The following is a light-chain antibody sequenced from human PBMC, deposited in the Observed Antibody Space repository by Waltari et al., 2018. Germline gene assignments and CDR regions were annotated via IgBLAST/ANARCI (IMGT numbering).Light chain of an antibody. CDR3: QQYDGEVLT. CDR1: QSVSRNY. CDR2: GAS. V-gene: IGKV3-20*01. Sequence: EIVLTQSPGPLSLSPGERAPLSCRASQSVSRNYLNWYQQKGGQAPRLLIHGASIRATGIPDRFSGSGSGTDFTLTISRLEPEDFAVYYCQQYDGEVLTFGGGTKVEI. J-gene: IGKJ4*01.